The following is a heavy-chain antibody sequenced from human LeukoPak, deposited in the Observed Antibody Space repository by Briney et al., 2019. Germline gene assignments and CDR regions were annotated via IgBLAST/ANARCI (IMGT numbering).Heavy chain of an antibody. D-gene: IGHD6-25*01. CDR2: ISYDGSNK. CDR1: GFTFSSYG. J-gene: IGHJ4*02. Sequence: GGSLRLSCAASGFTFSSYGMHWVRQAPGKGLEWVAVISYDGSNKYYADSVKGRSTISRDNSKNTLYLQMNSLRAEDTAVYYCAKGRLKLVDYWGQGTLVTVSS. CDR3: AKGRLKLVDY. V-gene: IGHV3-30*18.